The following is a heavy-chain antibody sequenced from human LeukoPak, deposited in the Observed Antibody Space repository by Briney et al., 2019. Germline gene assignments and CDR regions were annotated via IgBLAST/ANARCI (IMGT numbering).Heavy chain of an antibody. CDR3: AKDTAPPSSGWYGGGFDL. J-gene: IGHJ2*01. D-gene: IGHD6-13*01. V-gene: IGHV3-9*01. Sequence: GGSLRLSCAASGFTFDDYAMHWVRQAPGKGLEWVSGISWNSGSIGYADSVKGRFTISRDNAKNSLYLQMNSLRAEDTALYYCAKDTAPPSSGWYGGGFDLWGRGTLVTVSS. CDR1: GFTFDDYA. CDR2: ISWNSGSI.